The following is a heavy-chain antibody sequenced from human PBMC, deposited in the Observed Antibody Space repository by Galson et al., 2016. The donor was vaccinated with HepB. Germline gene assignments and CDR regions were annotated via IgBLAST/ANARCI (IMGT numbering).Heavy chain of an antibody. CDR1: GVTVSNNY. D-gene: IGHD3/OR15-3a*01. V-gene: IGHV3-66*01. CDR3: ARDTWTWN. CDR2: IYSGGET. Sequence: LRLSCAASGVTVSNNYMSWVRQAPGRGLEWVSVIYSGGETYYADSVKGRFTISRDNSKNTVFLQMNSLRAEDTAVYYCARDTWTWNGGQGTLVTVSS. J-gene: IGHJ4*02.